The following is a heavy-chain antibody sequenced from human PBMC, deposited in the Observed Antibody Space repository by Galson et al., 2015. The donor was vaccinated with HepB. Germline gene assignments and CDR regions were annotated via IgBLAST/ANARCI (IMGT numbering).Heavy chain of an antibody. Sequence: SLRLSCAASGFTFSSYAMHWVRQAPGKGLEWVAVISYDGSNKYYADSVKGRFIISRDNSKNTLYLQMNSLRAEDTAVYYCARVDDSWDWGQGTLVTVSS. CDR3: ARVDDSWD. J-gene: IGHJ4*02. D-gene: IGHD3-22*01. V-gene: IGHV3-30*04. CDR2: ISYDGSNK. CDR1: GFTFSSYA.